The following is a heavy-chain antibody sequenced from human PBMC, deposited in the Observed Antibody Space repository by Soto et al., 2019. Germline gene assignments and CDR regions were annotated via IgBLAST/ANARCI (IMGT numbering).Heavy chain of an antibody. CDR1: GGSVSSGSYY. V-gene: IGHV4-61*01. D-gene: IGHD2-15*01. CDR3: ARSTLVAASPTAFDI. Sequence: LSLTCTVSGGSVSSGSYYWTWIRQPPGKGLEWIGYIYYSGSTTYNPSLKSRVTISPDTSKNQFSLKLSSLTAADTAVYYCARSTLVAASPTAFDIWGQGTMVTVSS. J-gene: IGHJ3*02. CDR2: IYYSGST.